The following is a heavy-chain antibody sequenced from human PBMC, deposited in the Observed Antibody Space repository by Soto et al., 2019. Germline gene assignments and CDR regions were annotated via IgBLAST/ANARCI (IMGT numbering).Heavy chain of an antibody. J-gene: IGHJ4*02. CDR3: ARGTQMYSIIHGGFDY. CDR1: GGTFSSYA. V-gene: IGHV1-69*13. CDR2: IIPIFGTA. D-gene: IGHD6-13*01. Sequence: SVKVSCKASGGTFSSYAISWVRQAPGQGLEWMGGIIPIFGTANYAQKFQGRVTITADESTSTAYMELSSLRSEDTAVYYCARGTQMYSIIHGGFDYWGQGTLVTVSS.